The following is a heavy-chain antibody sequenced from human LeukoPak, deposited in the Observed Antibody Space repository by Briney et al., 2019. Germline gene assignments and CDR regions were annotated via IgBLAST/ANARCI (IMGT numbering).Heavy chain of an antibody. Sequence: GGSLRLSCAASGFTVSNYYMSWGRQAPGKGLEWASVIYTGGSTWYADSVKGRFTLSRDNSKNTLYLQMNSLRAEDTAVYYCARGPGDYWGQGTLVTVSS. CDR3: ARGPGDY. CDR1: GFTVSNYY. J-gene: IGHJ4*02. D-gene: IGHD7-27*01. V-gene: IGHV3-53*01. CDR2: IYTGGST.